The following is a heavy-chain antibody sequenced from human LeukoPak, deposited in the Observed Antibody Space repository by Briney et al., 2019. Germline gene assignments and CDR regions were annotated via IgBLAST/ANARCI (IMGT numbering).Heavy chain of an antibody. D-gene: IGHD1-26*01. CDR1: GFTFSSYG. CDR2: IWYDGSNK. J-gene: IGHJ4*02. Sequence: GGSLRLSCAAAGFTFSSYGMHWVRQAPGKGLEWVAVIWYDGSNKYYADSVKGRFTISRDNSKNTLYLQMNSLRAGDTAVYYCAEDRGSYLYYFHYWGQGTLVTVSS. CDR3: AEDRGSYLYYFHY. V-gene: IGHV3-33*06.